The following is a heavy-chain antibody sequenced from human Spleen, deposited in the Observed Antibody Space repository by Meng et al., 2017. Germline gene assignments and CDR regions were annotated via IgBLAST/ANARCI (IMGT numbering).Heavy chain of an antibody. CDR2: IKQDGSEK. CDR3: ARDRGDGYNYWASGWFDP. D-gene: IGHD5-24*01. CDR1: GFTFSTSW. V-gene: IGHV3-7*01. J-gene: IGHJ5*02. Sequence: GESLKISCAASGFTFSTSWMNWLRQAPGKGLEWVANIKQDGSEKYYVDSVKGRFTISRDNAKNSLYLQMNSLRAEETAVYYCARDRGDGYNYWASGWFDPWGQGTRVTVSS.